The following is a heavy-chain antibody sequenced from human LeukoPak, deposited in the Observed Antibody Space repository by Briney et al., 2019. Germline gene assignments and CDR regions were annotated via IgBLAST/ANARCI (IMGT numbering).Heavy chain of an antibody. Sequence: GGSLRLSCAASGFTFSNYAMSWVRQAPGKGLEWVSAISGSGGNTYYADSVKGRFTISRDNSKNTLYLQMNSLRAEDTAVYYCAKDYNTVNIVLMVYALRGNDAFDIWGQGTMVTVSS. J-gene: IGHJ3*02. CDR1: GFTFSNYA. D-gene: IGHD2-8*01. CDR2: ISGSGGNT. CDR3: AKDYNTVNIVLMVYALRGNDAFDI. V-gene: IGHV3-23*01.